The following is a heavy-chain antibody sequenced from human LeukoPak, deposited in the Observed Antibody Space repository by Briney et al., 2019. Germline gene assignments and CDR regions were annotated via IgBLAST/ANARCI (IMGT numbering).Heavy chain of an antibody. CDR1: GFTFSSYW. V-gene: IGHV3-74*01. Sequence: GGSLRLSCAASGFTFSSYWMHWVRQAPGEGLVWVSRINSDGSSTSYADSVKGRFTISRDNAKNSLYLQMNSLRVEDTAVYYCARRYNNSWRNFDYWGQGTLVTVSS. J-gene: IGHJ4*02. CDR2: INSDGSST. D-gene: IGHD6-13*01. CDR3: ARRYNNSWRNFDY.